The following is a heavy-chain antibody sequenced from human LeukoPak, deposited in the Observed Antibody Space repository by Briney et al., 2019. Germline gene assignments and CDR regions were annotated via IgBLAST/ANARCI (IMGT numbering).Heavy chain of an antibody. V-gene: IGHV4-59*12. D-gene: IGHD2-8*01. CDR2: IYYSGST. CDR3: ARNGPPYYFDY. J-gene: IGHJ4*02. CDR1: GGSISSYY. Sequence: PSETLSLTCSVSGGSISSYYWSWLRQPPGKGLEWIGYIYYSGSTYYNPSLKSRVTLSVDRSKDQISLKLRSVTAADTAVYYCARNGPPYYFDYWAQGTLVTVSS.